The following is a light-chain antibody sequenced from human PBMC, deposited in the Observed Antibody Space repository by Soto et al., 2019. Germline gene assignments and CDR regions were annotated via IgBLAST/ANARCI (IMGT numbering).Light chain of an antibody. V-gene: IGLV2-14*01. CDR3: SSYTSSSTRV. CDR1: SSDVGGYNS. CDR2: EVT. Sequence: QSALTQPASVSGSPGQSITISCTGTSSDVGGYNSDSWYQQHPGKAPKLVIYEVTNRPSGISNRFSGSKSGNTASLTISGLQAEDEADYYCSSYTSSSTRVFGTGTKVTVL. J-gene: IGLJ1*01.